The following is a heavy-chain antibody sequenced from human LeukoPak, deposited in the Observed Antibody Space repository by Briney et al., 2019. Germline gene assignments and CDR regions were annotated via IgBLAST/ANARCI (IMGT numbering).Heavy chain of an antibody. CDR3: ARPSTSGWPHYYYYYGMDV. CDR2: IIPIFGTA. Sequence: VASVTVSCKASGGTFSSYAISWVRQAPGQGLEWMGGIIPIFGTASYAQKFQGRVTITADESTSTAYMELSSLRSEDTAVYYCARPSTSGWPHYYYYYGMDVWGQGTTVTVSS. CDR1: GGTFSSYA. D-gene: IGHD6-19*01. J-gene: IGHJ6*02. V-gene: IGHV1-69*13.